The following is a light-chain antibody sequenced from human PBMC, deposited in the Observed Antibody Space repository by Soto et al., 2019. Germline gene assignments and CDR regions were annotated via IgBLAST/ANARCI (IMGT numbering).Light chain of an antibody. CDR3: QQLFDSPIT. CDR2: AAS. V-gene: IGKV1-39*01. J-gene: IGKJ5*01. CDR1: QSISNY. Sequence: DIQMTQSPSSLSASVGDRVTITCRASQSISNYLNWYQQKPGKAPKLLIYAASTLESGVPSRFSATVSGTEFSLTITSLQPEDFATYYCQQLFDSPITFGQGTRLEI.